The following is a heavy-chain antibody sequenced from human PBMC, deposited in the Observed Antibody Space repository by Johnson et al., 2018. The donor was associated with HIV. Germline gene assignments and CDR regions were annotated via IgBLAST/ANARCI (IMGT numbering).Heavy chain of an antibody. D-gene: IGHD1-1*01. V-gene: IGHV3-11*04. CDR1: GFTFSDYY. CDR2: ISSGGSSI. CDR3: ARAPGTAGGAFDI. Sequence: QVQLVESGGGLVKPGGSLRLSCAASGFTFSDYYMSWIRQAPGKGLEWVSYISSGGSSIYYADSVKGRFTISRDNAKKSMYLQMNSRGAEDTAVYYCARAPGTAGGAFDIWGQGTMVTVSS. J-gene: IGHJ3*02.